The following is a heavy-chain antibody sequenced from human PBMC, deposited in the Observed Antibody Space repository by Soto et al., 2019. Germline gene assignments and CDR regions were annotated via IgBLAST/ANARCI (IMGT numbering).Heavy chain of an antibody. CDR3: ATESGSTYGYFDH. V-gene: IGHV4-30-4*01. J-gene: IGHJ4*02. D-gene: IGHD5-18*01. Sequence: SETLSLTCTVSGGPVTSDEDYWTWIRQSPGKGLEWIGYISNSGSTGYNPSLKTRLSMSVDRSKNQFTLRLTSVTAADMAVYFCATESGSTYGYFDHWGQGTQVTVSS. CDR2: ISNSGST. CDR1: GGPVTSDEDY.